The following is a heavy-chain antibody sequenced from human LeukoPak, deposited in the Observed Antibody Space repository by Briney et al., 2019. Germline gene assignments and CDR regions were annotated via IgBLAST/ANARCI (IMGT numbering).Heavy chain of an antibody. V-gene: IGHV3-7*01. CDR3: MTGYSSHWYNGGNY. Sequence: GGSLRLSCVASGFTFSRFWMIWVRQAPGKGLERVAMIKPDGSGEYYLDSVKGRFTISRDNAKNSLYLQMNSLRADDTAVYFCMTGYSSHWYNGGNYWGQGILVTVSS. CDR1: GFTFSRFW. D-gene: IGHD6-19*01. CDR2: IKPDGSGE. J-gene: IGHJ4*02.